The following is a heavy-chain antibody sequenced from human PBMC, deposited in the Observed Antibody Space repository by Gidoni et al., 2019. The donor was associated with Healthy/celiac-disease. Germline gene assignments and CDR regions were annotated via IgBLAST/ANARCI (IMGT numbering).Heavy chain of an antibody. CDR3: AREGYYDSSGYPRDAFDI. J-gene: IGHJ3*02. D-gene: IGHD3-22*01. Sequence: EVQLVESGGGLVQPGGSLRLSCAASGFTFSSYWLHWVRQAPGKGPVWVSRINSDGSSTSYADSVKGRFTISRDNAKNTLYLQMNSLRAEDTAVYYCAREGYYDSSGYPRDAFDIWGQGTMVTVSS. CDR1: GFTFSSYW. V-gene: IGHV3-74*01. CDR2: INSDGSST.